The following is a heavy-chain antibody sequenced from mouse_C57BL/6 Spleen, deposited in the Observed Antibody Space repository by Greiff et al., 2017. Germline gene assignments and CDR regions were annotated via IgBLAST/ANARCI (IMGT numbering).Heavy chain of an antibody. CDR2: ISSGGAYI. Sequence: EVKLVESGEGLVKPGGSLKLSCAASGFTFSSYAMSWVRQTPEKRLEWVAYISSGGAYIYYADTVKGRFTISRDNARNTLDLQMSSLKSEDTAMYYCTRDGDYAWFGYWGQGTLVTVSA. J-gene: IGHJ3*01. D-gene: IGHD2-4*01. CDR3: TRDGDYAWFGY. CDR1: GFTFSSYA. V-gene: IGHV5-9-1*02.